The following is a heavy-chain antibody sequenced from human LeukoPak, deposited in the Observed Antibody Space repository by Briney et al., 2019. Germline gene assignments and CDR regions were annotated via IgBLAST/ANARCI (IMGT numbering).Heavy chain of an antibody. CDR1: GFTVSSNY. J-gene: IGHJ4*02. V-gene: IGHV3-53*01. Sequence: PGGSLRLSCAASGFTVSSNYMSWVRQAPGKGLEWVSVIYSGGSTYYADSVRGRFTISRDSSKNMLYLQMNSLRAEDTAVYYCARDRRYYDSSGLDYWGQGTLVTVSS. D-gene: IGHD3-22*01. CDR3: ARDRRYYDSSGLDY. CDR2: IYSGGST.